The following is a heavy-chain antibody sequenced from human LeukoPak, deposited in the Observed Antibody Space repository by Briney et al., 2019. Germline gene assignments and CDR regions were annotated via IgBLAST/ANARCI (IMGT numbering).Heavy chain of an antibody. J-gene: IGHJ4*02. CDR2: ISYDGSNK. CDR3: ARDSGFRYCSSTSCYEYYFDY. D-gene: IGHD2-2*01. Sequence: GGSLRLSCAASGFTFSSYAMHWVRQAPGKGLEWVAVISYDGSNKYYAGSVKGRFTISRDNSKNTLYLQMNSLRAEDTAVYYCARDSGFRYCSSTSCYEYYFDYWGQGTLVTVSS. V-gene: IGHV3-30*04. CDR1: GFTFSSYA.